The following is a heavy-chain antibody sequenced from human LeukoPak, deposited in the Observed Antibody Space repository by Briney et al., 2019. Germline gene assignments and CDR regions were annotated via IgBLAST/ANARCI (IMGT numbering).Heavy chain of an antibody. V-gene: IGHV1-46*01. CDR3: ASPGGDAVYGMDV. CDR2: INPSGGST. Sequence: ASVKVSCKASGGTFSSYAISWVRQAPGQGLEWMGIINPSGGSTSYAQKFQGRVTMTRDTSTSTVYMELSSLRSEDTAVYYCASPGGDAVYGMDVWGKGTTVTVSS. CDR1: GGTFSSYA. J-gene: IGHJ6*04. D-gene: IGHD2-21*02.